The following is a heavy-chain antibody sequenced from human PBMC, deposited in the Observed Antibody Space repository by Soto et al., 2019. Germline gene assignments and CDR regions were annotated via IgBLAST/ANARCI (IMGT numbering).Heavy chain of an antibody. Sequence: ASGKVSCKASGYTFTGYYLHWLRQAPGQGLEWMGWINPNNGDTNYAQNFQGRVTMTRDTSISTAYMELSGLRSDDTAVYYCARVHTYYYYSGSFDYWGQGTLVTVSS. J-gene: IGHJ4*02. V-gene: IGHV1-2*02. CDR2: INPNNGDT. CDR1: GYTFTGYY. D-gene: IGHD2-15*01. CDR3: ARVHTYYYYSGSFDY.